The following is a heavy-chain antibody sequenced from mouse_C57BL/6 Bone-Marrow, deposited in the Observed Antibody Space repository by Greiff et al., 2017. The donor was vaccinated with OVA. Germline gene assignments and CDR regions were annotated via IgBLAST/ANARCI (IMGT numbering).Heavy chain of an antibody. CDR2: IWWDDDK. D-gene: IGHD2-2*01. V-gene: IGHV8-8*01. J-gene: IGHJ4*01. Sequence: QVTLKESGPGILQPSQTLSLTCSFSGFSLRTFGMGVGWHRQPSGQGLEWLAHIWWDDDKSSHPALQSRLTISKDTSKHQVFLKIANVDTADTATYNCARFSMVTRSHYAMDYWGQGTSVTVSS. CDR1: GFSLRTFGMG. CDR3: ARFSMVTRSHYAMDY.